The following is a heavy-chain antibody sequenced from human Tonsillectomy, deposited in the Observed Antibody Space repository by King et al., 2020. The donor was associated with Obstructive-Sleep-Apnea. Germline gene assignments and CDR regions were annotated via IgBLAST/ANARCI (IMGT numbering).Heavy chain of an antibody. V-gene: IGHV4-34*01. CDR1: GESFSGYH. CDR2: INHDGST. J-gene: IGHJ6*02. D-gene: IGHD5-18*01. Sequence: VQLQQWGAALLKPSETLALTCAVNGESFSGYHWSWIRQTPGKGLEWIGDINHDGSTSYNPSLKTRVTISIDTSNNQFSLRLTSVTAAETAVYYCARGGSLDTTMYSGMDVWGQGTTVTVSS. CDR3: ARGGSLDTTMYSGMDV.